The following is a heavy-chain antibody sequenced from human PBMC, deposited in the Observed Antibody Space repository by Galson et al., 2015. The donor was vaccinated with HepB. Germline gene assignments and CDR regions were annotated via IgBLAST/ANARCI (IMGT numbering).Heavy chain of an antibody. J-gene: IGHJ5*02. Sequence: TLSLTCTVSGGSISSGGYYWSWIRQHPGKGLEWIGYIYYSGSTYYNPSLKSRVTISVDTSKNQFSLKLSSVTAADTAVYYCAGVVPAAIPTKALWFDPWGQGTLVTVSS. V-gene: IGHV4-31*03. CDR2: IYYSGST. CDR3: AGVVPAAIPTKALWFDP. CDR1: GGSISSGGYY. D-gene: IGHD2-2*01.